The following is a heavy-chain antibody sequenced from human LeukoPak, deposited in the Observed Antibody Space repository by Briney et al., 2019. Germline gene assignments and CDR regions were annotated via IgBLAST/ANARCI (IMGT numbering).Heavy chain of an antibody. D-gene: IGHD2-2*01. J-gene: IGHJ2*01. CDR1: GGSISSYY. CDR3: VRDRGRKYQLQYWYFDP. Sequence: SETLSLTCTVSGGSISSYYWSWIRQPPGEGLEWIGYIYYSGSTYYNPSLKSRVTISVDTSKNQFSLKLSSVTAADTAVYYCVRDRGRKYQLQYWYFDPWGRGTLVTVSS. V-gene: IGHV4-59*12. CDR2: IYYSGST.